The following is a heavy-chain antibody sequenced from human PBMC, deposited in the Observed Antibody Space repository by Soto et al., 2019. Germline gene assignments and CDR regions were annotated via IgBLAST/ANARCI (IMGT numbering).Heavy chain of an antibody. Sequence: EVQLVESGGGLVQPGGSLTVACTASGFTFSSHWIHWVRQGPGKGLMWVSRIDGDGRNTDYAESVKGRFALSRDNAKNTVNLHMSSLRADDTGVYYCIRGSRGWNGIDYWGQGARVTVSS. D-gene: IGHD6-19*01. CDR3: IRGSRGWNGIDY. CDR1: GFTFSSHW. J-gene: IGHJ4*02. V-gene: IGHV3-74*01. CDR2: IDGDGRNT.